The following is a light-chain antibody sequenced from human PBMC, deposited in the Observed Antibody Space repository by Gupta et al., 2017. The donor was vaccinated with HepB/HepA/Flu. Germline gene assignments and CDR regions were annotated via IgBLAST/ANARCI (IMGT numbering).Light chain of an antibody. CDR1: AGAVTTAYF. CDR2: STF. V-gene: IGLV7-43*01. CDR3: VLYYSGTWV. J-gene: IGLJ3*02. Sequence: QTVVTLESSQTLSPRGPVTRTSASIAGAVTTAYFPNWSQQKTGQSPRALIYSTFNNHSWTLARFSGSLRGDKAALTLSGVQRDDERDYYCVLYYSGTWVFGGGTKLTVL.